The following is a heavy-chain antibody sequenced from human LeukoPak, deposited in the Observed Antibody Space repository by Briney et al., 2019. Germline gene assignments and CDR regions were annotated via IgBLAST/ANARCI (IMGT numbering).Heavy chain of an antibody. J-gene: IGHJ5*02. Sequence: SETLSLTCTVSGYSISSGYYWGWIRQPPGKGLEWIGSIYHSGSTYYNPSLKSRVTISVDTSKNQFSLKLSSVTAADTAVYYCARAGGHYYDSSGYHEGPNWFDPWGQGTLVTVSS. D-gene: IGHD3-22*01. CDR1: GYSISSGYY. CDR3: ARAGGHYYDSSGYHEGPNWFDP. CDR2: IYHSGST. V-gene: IGHV4-38-2*02.